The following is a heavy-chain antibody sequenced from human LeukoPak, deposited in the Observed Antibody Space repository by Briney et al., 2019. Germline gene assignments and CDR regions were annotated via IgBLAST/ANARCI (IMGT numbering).Heavy chain of an antibody. J-gene: IGHJ4*02. V-gene: IGHV3-30*04. D-gene: IGHD5-18*01. CDR2: ISYDGSNK. CDR1: GFTFSSYA. Sequence: QPGGSLRLSCAASGFTFSSYAMHWVRQAPGKGLEWVAVISYDGSNKYYADSVKGRFTISRDNSKNTLYLQMNSLRAEDTAVYYCARDPSTAMVTIFDYWGQGTLVTVSP. CDR3: ARDPSTAMVTIFDY.